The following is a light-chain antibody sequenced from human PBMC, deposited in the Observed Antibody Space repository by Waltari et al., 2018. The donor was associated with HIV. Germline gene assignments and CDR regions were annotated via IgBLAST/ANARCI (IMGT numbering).Light chain of an antibody. CDR1: SGSIATNT. CDR3: QSYDITNSNWV. Sequence: FLLAQPHSVSESPGTTVTISCPQSSGSIATNTVQWYHHRPRSAPTTVIFDNDQRPSGVPARFSGSIDRSSNSASLIISGLQTEDEADYYCQSYDITNSNWVFGGGTKLTVL. CDR2: DND. V-gene: IGLV6-57*03. J-gene: IGLJ3*02.